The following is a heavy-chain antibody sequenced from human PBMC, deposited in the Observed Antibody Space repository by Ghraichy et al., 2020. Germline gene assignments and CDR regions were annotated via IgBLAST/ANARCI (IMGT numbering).Heavy chain of an antibody. Sequence: SQTLSLTCAISGDSVSSNSAAWNWIRQSPSRGLEWLGRTYYRSKWYNDYAVSVKSRITINPDTSKNQFSLQLNSVTPEDTAVYYCARVSAQGAAAGTMEHHDAFDIWGQGTMVTVSS. J-gene: IGHJ3*02. V-gene: IGHV6-1*01. CDR1: GDSVSSNSAA. D-gene: IGHD6-13*01. CDR3: ARVSAQGAAAGTMEHHDAFDI. CDR2: TYYRSKWYN.